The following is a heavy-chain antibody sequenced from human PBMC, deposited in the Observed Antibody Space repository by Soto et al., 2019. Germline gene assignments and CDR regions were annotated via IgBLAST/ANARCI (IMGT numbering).Heavy chain of an antibody. Sequence: QVQLVQSGAEVKKPGASVRVSCKGLGYTFTGYYIHWIRQAPGQGLEWLAWINANSGGANHAQKFQGRVSMTRETSISTVYKELSRLTSDDTAVYYCAREKIVAGFYYGLDVWGQGTTVTVSS. CDR2: INANSGGA. J-gene: IGHJ6*02. CDR1: GYTFTGYY. CDR3: AREKIVAGFYYGLDV. V-gene: IGHV1-2*02. D-gene: IGHD5-12*01.